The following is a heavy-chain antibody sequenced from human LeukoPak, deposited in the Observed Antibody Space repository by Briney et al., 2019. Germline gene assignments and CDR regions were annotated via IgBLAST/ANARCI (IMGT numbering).Heavy chain of an antibody. CDR2: MHYSGSS. D-gene: IGHD1-26*01. V-gene: IGHV4-39*07. J-gene: IGHJ4*02. Sequence: SETLSLTCSVSGGSITSSSYSWGWIRQPPGKGLEWIGTMHYSGSSYYNPSLKSRVTISVDTSKNQFSLKLSSVTAADTAVYYCARGGGSPPFDYWGQGTLVTVSS. CDR1: GGSITSSSYS. CDR3: ARGGGSPPFDY.